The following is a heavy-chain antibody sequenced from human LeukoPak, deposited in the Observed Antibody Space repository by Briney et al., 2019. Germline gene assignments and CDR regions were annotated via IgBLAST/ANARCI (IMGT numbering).Heavy chain of an antibody. CDR2: IYYSGST. J-gene: IGHJ4*02. V-gene: IGHV4-31*03. CDR1: GGSISSGGYY. D-gene: IGHD3-3*01. CDR3: ARARLYYDFWSGLDY. Sequence: PSETLSLTCTVPGGSISSGGYYWSWIRQHPGKGLEWIGYIYYSGSTYYNPSLKSRVTISVDTSKNQFSLKLSSVTAADTAVYYCARARLYYDFWSGLDYWGQGTLVTVSS.